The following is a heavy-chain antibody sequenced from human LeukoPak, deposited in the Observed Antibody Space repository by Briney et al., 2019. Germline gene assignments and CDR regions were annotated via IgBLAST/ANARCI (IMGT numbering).Heavy chain of an antibody. D-gene: IGHD4-23*01. CDR1: GFTFSSYS. CDR3: ARDTHSRYGGNENDY. J-gene: IGHJ4*02. Sequence: GGSLRLSCAASGFTFSSYSMNWVRQAPGKGLEWVSSISSSSYIYYADSVKGRFTISRDNAKNSLYLQMNSLRAEDTAVYYCARDTHSRYGGNENDYWGQGTLVTASS. V-gene: IGHV3-21*01. CDR2: ISSSSYI.